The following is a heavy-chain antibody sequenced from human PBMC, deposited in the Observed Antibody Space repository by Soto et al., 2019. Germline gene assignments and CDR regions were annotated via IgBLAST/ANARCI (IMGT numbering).Heavy chain of an antibody. CDR1: GGTFSSYA. Sequence: QVQLVQSGAEVKKPGSSVKVSCKASGGTFSSYAISWVRQAPGQGLEWMGGIIPIFGTANYAQKFQGRVTISAEESTSTAYMELSSLRSEDTAVYYCARGGYCSGGSCPGPYYYYYGMDVWGQGTTVTVSS. V-gene: IGHV1-69*01. D-gene: IGHD2-15*01. CDR2: IIPIFGTA. CDR3: ARGGYCSGGSCPGPYYYYYGMDV. J-gene: IGHJ6*02.